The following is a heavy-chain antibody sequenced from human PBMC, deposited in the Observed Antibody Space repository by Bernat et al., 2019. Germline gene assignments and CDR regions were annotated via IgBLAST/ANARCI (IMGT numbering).Heavy chain of an antibody. J-gene: IGHJ4*02. CDR1: GYTFTDYY. CDR3: VRDRGANQQQLQFDY. Sequence: QVQVVQSGAEVKKPGASVKVSCKASGYTFTDYYLHWVRQAPGQGLEWMGIINPTGGSTTYAQKFQGRITMTRDKSTSTVYMELSSLRSEDTAIYYCVRDRGANQQQLQFDYWGQGTLVTVSS. CDR2: INPTGGST. D-gene: IGHD6-13*01. V-gene: IGHV1-46*03.